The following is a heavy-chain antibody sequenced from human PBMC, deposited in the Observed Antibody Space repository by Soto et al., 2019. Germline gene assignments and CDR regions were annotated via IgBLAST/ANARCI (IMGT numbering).Heavy chain of an antibody. CDR3: ATTIGYSYYYCGMDV. Sequence: QVQLVQSGAEVTKPGASVKVSCKASGYTLTSYGISWVRQAPGQGLAWMGWISAYNGDTNYAQSLQGRVTMTTDTTTTTAYMELRSLRSDDTAVYYCATTIGYSYYYCGMDVWGQGTTVTVSS. CDR1: GYTLTSYG. CDR2: ISAYNGDT. J-gene: IGHJ6*02. D-gene: IGHD5-12*01. V-gene: IGHV1-18*01.